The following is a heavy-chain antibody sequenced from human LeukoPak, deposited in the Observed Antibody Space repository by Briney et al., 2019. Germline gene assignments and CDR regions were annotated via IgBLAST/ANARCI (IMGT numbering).Heavy chain of an antibody. J-gene: IGHJ3*02. Sequence: ASVKVSCKASGYTFTGYYMHWVRQAPGQGLEWMGWINPNSGGTNYAQKFQGRVTMTRDTSISTAYMELSRLRSDDTAVYYCARDGDDAVQRGAFDIWGQGTMVTVSS. CDR1: GYTFTGYY. D-gene: IGHD7-27*01. V-gene: IGHV1-2*02. CDR2: INPNSGGT. CDR3: ARDGDDAVQRGAFDI.